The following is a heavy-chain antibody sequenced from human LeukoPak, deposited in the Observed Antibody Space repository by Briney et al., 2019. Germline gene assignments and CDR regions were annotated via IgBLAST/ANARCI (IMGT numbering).Heavy chain of an antibody. V-gene: IGHV3-72*01. J-gene: IGHJ4*02. CDR3: AREWDSGSYYLGYFDY. Sequence: PGGSLRLSCAASGFTSSDHYMDWVRQAPGKGLEWVGRIRNKANSYTTEYAASVKGRFTISRDDSKNSLYLQMNSLKCEDTAVYYCAREWDSGSYYLGYFDYGGQGTLVTVSS. CDR1: GFTSSDHY. D-gene: IGHD1-26*01. CDR2: IRNKANSYTT.